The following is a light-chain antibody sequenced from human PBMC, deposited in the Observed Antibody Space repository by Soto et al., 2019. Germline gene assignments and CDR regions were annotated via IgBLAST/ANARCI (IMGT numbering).Light chain of an antibody. V-gene: IGLV2-18*02. CDR1: SSDVGSYNR. J-gene: IGLJ1*01. CDR3: TSSTSSSTPCV. Sequence: QSSLTQPPSVSGSPGQSVTISCTGSSSDVGSYNRVSWYQQPPGTAPKLIIYNVSNRPSGVPDRFSGSKSGNTASLTISGLQAEDEADYYCTSSTSSSTPCVFGTGTKVTVL. CDR2: NVS.